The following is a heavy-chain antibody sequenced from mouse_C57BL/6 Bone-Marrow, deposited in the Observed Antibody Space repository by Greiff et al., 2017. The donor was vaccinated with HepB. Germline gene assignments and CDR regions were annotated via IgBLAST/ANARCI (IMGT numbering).Heavy chain of an antibody. CDR1: GFTFSSYG. CDR2: ISSGGSYT. Sequence: EVQLVESGGDLVKPGGSLKLSCAASGFTFSSYGMSWVRQTPDKRLEWVATISSGGSYTYYPDSVKGRFTISRDNAKNTLYLQMSSLKSEDTAMYYCARHLLLRFDYWGQGTTLTVSS. J-gene: IGHJ2*01. CDR3: ARHLLLRFDY. V-gene: IGHV5-6*01. D-gene: IGHD1-1*01.